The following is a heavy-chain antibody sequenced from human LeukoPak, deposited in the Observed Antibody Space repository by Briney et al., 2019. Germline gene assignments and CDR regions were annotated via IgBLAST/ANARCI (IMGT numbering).Heavy chain of an antibody. CDR1: GGSISSYY. CDR3: ARGRDIVVVPAANRDFFDY. D-gene: IGHD2-2*01. Sequence: SETLSLTCTVSGGSISSYYWSWIRQPAGKGLEWIGEINHSGSTNYNPSLKSRVTISVDTSKNQFSLKLSSVTAADTAVYYCARGRDIVVVPAANRDFFDYWGQGTLVTVSS. CDR2: INHSGST. J-gene: IGHJ4*02. V-gene: IGHV4-34*01.